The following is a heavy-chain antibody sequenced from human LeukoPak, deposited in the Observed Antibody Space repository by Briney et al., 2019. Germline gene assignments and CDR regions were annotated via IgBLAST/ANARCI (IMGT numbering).Heavy chain of an antibody. CDR2: IYYSGST. V-gene: IGHV4-39*07. CDR1: GGSISSSSYY. Sequence: KSSETLSLTCTVSGGSISSSSYYWGWIRQPPGKGLEWIGSIYYSGSTYYNPSLKSRVTISVDTSKNQFSLKLSSVTAADTAVYYCARAPYDILTGYNYWGQGTLVTVSS. D-gene: IGHD3-9*01. CDR3: ARAPYDILTGYNY. J-gene: IGHJ4*02.